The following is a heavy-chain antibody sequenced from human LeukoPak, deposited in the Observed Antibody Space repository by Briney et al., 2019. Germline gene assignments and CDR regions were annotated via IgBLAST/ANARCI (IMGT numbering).Heavy chain of an antibody. V-gene: IGHV3-23*01. CDR3: TRGVFGSGSSFDY. CDR1: GFTFNSYA. CDR2: ISASGGST. J-gene: IGHJ4*02. Sequence: GGSLRLSCAASGFTFNSYAMSWVRLAPGKGLEWVSAISASGGSTYYADSVKGRFTISRDNAKNSLYLQMNSLRAEDTAVYYCTRGVFGSGSSFDYWGQGTLVTVSS. D-gene: IGHD3-10*01.